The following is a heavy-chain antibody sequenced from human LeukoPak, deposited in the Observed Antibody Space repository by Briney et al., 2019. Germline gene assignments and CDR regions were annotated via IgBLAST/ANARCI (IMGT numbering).Heavy chain of an antibody. Sequence: MASETLSLTCAVSGYSIRSGYYWGWIRQPPGKGLEWIGCIYHSGITYYNPPLKSRVTISVDTSKNQFSLKLSSVTAADTAVYYCARDREGVSGYDYGEDYWGQGTLVTVSS. V-gene: IGHV4-38-2*02. CDR3: ARDREGVSGYDYGEDY. CDR1: GYSIRSGYY. CDR2: IYHSGIT. D-gene: IGHD5-12*01. J-gene: IGHJ4*02.